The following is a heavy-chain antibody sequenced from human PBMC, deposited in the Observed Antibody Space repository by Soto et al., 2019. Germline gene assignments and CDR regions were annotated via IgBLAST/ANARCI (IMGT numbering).Heavy chain of an antibody. V-gene: IGHV3-23*01. CDR3: ARGSKDSYPGSRIFDF. J-gene: IGHJ4*02. Sequence: ETLSLTCTVSGGSVSSGSYYWSWIRQPPGEGLEWVSTITDTGGDAKYADSVRGRFTISRDNSKKTLYLQMSSLRADDSAVYFCARGSKDSYPGSRIFDFWGRGTLVTVSS. CDR2: ITDTGGDA. CDR1: GGSVSSGSYY. D-gene: IGHD3-10*01.